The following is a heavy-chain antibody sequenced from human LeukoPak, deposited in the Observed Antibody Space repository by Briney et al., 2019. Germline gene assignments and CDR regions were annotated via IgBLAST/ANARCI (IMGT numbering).Heavy chain of an antibody. CDR2: IRYDGSNE. CDR1: GFTFSSSG. V-gene: IGHV3-30*02. J-gene: IGHJ5*02. CDR3: AKDIAVAGLYNWFDP. Sequence: GGSLRLSCAASGFTFSSSGVHWVRQAPGKGLEWVAFIRYDGSNEYLVDSVKGRFTISRDNSKNTLYLQMNSLRAEDTAVYYCAKDIAVAGLYNWFDPWGQGTLVTVSS. D-gene: IGHD6-19*01.